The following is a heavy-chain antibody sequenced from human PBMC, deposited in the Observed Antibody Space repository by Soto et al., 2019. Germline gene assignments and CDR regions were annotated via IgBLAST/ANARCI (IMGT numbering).Heavy chain of an antibody. Sequence: SETLSLTYTVSGGSISSSSYYWGWIRQPPGKGLEWIGSIYYSGSTYYNPSLKSRVTISVDTSKNQFSLKLSSVTAADTAVYYCARSPYDFWSGYRPRYYYYMDVWGKGTTVTVSS. V-gene: IGHV4-39*01. CDR1: GGSISSSSYY. CDR3: ARSPYDFWSGYRPRYYYYMDV. CDR2: IYYSGST. D-gene: IGHD3-3*01. J-gene: IGHJ6*03.